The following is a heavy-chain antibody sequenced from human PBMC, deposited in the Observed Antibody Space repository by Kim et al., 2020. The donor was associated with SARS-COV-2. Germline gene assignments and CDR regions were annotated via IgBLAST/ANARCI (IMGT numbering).Heavy chain of an antibody. CDR2: IGASGGTT. V-gene: IGHV3-23*01. CDR1: GFTFSSYG. CDR3: ARLLSGSTY. J-gene: IGHJ4*02. D-gene: IGHD3-3*01. Sequence: GGSLRLSCAASGFTFSSYGMTWVRQAPGKGLEWVSAIGASGGTTYYADSVRGRFSISRDNSKNTLYLQMDSLRAEDTAIYYCARLLSGSTYLGQGTLVTVSS.